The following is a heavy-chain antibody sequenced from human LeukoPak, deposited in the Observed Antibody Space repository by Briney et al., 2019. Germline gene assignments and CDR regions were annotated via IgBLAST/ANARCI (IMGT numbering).Heavy chain of an antibody. CDR3: ASTLAVAAFDY. J-gene: IGHJ4*02. CDR2: INPNSGGT. Sequence: ASVKVSCKASGYIFTDYYMHWVRQAPGQELGWMGWINPNSGGTNYAQKFQGRVTMTRDTSISTAYMELSRLRSDDTAVYYCASTLAVAAFDYWGQGTLVTVSS. V-gene: IGHV1-2*02. CDR1: GYIFTDYY. D-gene: IGHD6-19*01.